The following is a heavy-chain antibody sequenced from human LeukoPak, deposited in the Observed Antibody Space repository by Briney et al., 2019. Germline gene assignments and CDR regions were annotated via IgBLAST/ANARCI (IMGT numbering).Heavy chain of an antibody. J-gene: IGHJ4*02. Sequence: WGSLTLSCAASGFTFSSYWMSWVCQAPGKGLEWVANIKQDGSEKYYVDSVKGRFTISRDNANNSQYLQMNSLRAEDTAVYYCARDCVYCTRATCSSHLPEPPSLDYWGQGTMITVPS. CDR1: GFTFSSYW. D-gene: IGHD2-2*01. CDR3: ARDCVYCTRATCSSHLPEPPSLDY. V-gene: IGHV3-7*01. CDR2: IKQDGSEK.